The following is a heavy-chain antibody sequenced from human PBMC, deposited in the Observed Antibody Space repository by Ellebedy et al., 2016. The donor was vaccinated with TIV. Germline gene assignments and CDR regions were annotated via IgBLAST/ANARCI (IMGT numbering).Heavy chain of an antibody. CDR2: IRNKAYGETT. CDR3: TRGGGSGRYYFDY. V-gene: IGHV3-49*03. D-gene: IGHD3-10*01. Sequence: PGGSLRLSCTTSGFTFGDYALSWFRQAPGKGLEWIGFIRNKAYGETTEYAASVKDRFTISRDNSKSIAYLQMNGLKTEDSVVYYCTRGGGSGRYYFDYWGQGTLVTVSS. J-gene: IGHJ4*02. CDR1: GFTFGDYA.